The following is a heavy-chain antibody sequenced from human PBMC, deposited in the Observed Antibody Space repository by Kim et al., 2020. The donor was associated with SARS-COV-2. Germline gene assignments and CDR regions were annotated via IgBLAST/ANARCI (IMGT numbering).Heavy chain of an antibody. CDR1: GYTFTSYG. Sequence: ASVKVSCKASGYTFTSYGISWVRQAPGQGLEWMGWISAYNGNTNYAQKLQGRVTMTTDTSTSTAYMELRSLRSDDTAVYYCAREWRSYYYGSGSYPYYYYGMDVWGQGTTVTVSS. V-gene: IGHV1-18*01. J-gene: IGHJ6*02. CDR2: ISAYNGNT. D-gene: IGHD3-10*01. CDR3: AREWRSYYYGSGSYPYYYYGMDV.